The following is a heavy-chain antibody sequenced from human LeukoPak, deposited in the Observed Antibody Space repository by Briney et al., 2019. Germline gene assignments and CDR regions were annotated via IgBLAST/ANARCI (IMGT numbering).Heavy chain of an antibody. J-gene: IGHJ4*02. Sequence: PGGSLRLSCAASGFTFNSYGMHWVRQAPGKGLEWVAVISYDGTNKYYAASVKGRSTISRDNSKNTLYLQMNSLRAEDTAVYYCVRGTRKQWLVIVLDYWAREPWSPSPQ. CDR1: GFTFNSYG. V-gene: IGHV3-30*03. D-gene: IGHD6-19*01. CDR3: VRGTRKQWLVIVLDY. CDR2: ISYDGTNK.